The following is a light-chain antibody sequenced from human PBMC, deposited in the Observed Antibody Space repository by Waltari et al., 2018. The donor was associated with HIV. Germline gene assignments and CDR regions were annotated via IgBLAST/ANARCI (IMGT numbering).Light chain of an antibody. CDR3: MSYTSVATWV. J-gene: IGLJ3*02. V-gene: IGLV2-14*03. CDR2: YVD. Sequence: QSALTQPASVSGSPGQSITVSCSGTADDLGAYNYVSWFQQHPDRAPKLIIYYVDKRPSGVSDRFSGSKSGNTASLSISGLQPDDEANYFCMSYTSVATWVFGGGTTVTVL. CDR1: ADDLGAYNY.